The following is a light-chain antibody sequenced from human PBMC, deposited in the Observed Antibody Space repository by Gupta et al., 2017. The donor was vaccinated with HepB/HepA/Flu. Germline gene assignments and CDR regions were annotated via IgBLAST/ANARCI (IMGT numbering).Light chain of an antibody. V-gene: IGKV1-33*01. J-gene: IGKJ2*01. CDR3: QQEDNLPYT. CDR2: GSS. Sequence: EIQMTQSPPSLSASVGDRVTITCQASQDIKNFLNWFQQKSGKAPQLLIYGSSNVATGVPSRFSGSGSGARFTLTISGLQREDEAKYYCQQEDNLPYTFGQGTKLEI. CDR1: QDIKNF.